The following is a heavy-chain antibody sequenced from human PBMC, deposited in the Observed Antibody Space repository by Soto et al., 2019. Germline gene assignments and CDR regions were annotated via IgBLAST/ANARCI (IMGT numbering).Heavy chain of an antibody. D-gene: IGHD2-15*01. Sequence: ASVKVSCKASGYTFTSYAMHWVRQAPGQRLEWMGWINAGNGNTKYSQKFQGRVTITRDTSASTAYMELSSLRSEDTAVYYCARDQCSGGSCYTPDAFDIWGQGTMVTVSS. CDR2: INAGNGNT. CDR3: ARDQCSGGSCYTPDAFDI. CDR1: GYTFTSYA. J-gene: IGHJ3*02. V-gene: IGHV1-3*01.